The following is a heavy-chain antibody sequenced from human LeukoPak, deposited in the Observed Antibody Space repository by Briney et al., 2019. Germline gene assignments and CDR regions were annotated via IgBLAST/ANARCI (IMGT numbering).Heavy chain of an antibody. Sequence: ASVKVSCKASGYTFTGYYMHWVRQAPGQGLEWMGWINPNSGGTNYARKFQGRVTMTRDTSISTAYMELSRLRSDDTAVYYCARSILYSPQSNWFDPWGQGTLVTVSS. J-gene: IGHJ5*02. V-gene: IGHV1-2*02. CDR2: INPNSGGT. CDR1: GYTFTGYY. CDR3: ARSILYSPQSNWFDP. D-gene: IGHD3-16*01.